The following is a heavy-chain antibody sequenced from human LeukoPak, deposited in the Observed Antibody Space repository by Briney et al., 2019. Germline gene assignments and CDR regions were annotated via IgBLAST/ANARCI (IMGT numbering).Heavy chain of an antibody. CDR2: INHSGST. Sequence: PSETLSLTCAVYGGSFSGYYWSWIRQPPGKGLEWIGEINHSGSTNYNPSLKSRVTISVDTSKSQFSLKLSSVTAADTAVYYCAGTTVTTPGWFDPWGQGTLVTVSS. J-gene: IGHJ5*02. D-gene: IGHD4-17*01. CDR3: AGTTVTTPGWFDP. CDR1: GGSFSGYY. V-gene: IGHV4-34*01.